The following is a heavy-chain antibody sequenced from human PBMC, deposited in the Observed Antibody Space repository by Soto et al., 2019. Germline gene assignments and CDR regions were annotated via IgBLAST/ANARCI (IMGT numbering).Heavy chain of an antibody. D-gene: IGHD2-15*01. CDR3: ARARGARYFDY. Sequence: QVQLQESGPGLVKPSQTLSLTCTVSGGSISSGDYYWSWIRQPPGKGLEWIGYIYYSGSTYYNPAHKSRVTTSVATPKNQFSLRLSSVTAADTAVYYCARARGARYFDYWGQGTLVTVSS. J-gene: IGHJ4*02. V-gene: IGHV4-30-4*01. CDR2: IYYSGST. CDR1: GGSISSGDYY.